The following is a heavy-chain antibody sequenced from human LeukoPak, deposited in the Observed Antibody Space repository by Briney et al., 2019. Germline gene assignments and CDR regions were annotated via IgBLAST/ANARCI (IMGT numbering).Heavy chain of an antibody. CDR3: SRSGLTGMREYERADYYYYGMDL. Sequence: SETLSLTCDVPGGSFSGYLWSWIRQSPGKGLEWIGEANYRGSPHYNPSLESRVTISVDTSKNQLSLKLTSVTAADTALYYCSRSGLTGMREYERADYYYYGMDLWGQGTAVTV. D-gene: IGHD2-2*01. J-gene: IGHJ6*02. CDR1: GGSFSGYL. V-gene: IGHV4-34*01. CDR2: ANYRGSP.